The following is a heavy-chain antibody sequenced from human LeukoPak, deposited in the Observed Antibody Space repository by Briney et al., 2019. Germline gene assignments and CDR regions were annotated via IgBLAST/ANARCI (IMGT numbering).Heavy chain of an antibody. Sequence: ASVKVSCKASGGTFSSYAISWVRQAPGQGLEWMGGIIPIFGTANYAQKFQGRVTITTDESTSTAYMELSSLRSEDTAVYYCARDRGYCSSTSCPGDDAFDIWGQGTMVTVSS. CDR3: ARDRGYCSSTSCPGDDAFDI. V-gene: IGHV1-69*05. CDR1: GGTFSSYA. J-gene: IGHJ3*02. CDR2: IIPIFGTA. D-gene: IGHD2-2*01.